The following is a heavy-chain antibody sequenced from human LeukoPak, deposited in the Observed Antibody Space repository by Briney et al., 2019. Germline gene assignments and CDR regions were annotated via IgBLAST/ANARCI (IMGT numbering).Heavy chain of an antibody. CDR3: AKDSGRYSSSWYAND. V-gene: IGHV3-30*02. J-gene: IGHJ4*02. CDR1: GFTFNNYG. D-gene: IGHD6-13*01. Sequence: PGGSLRLSCAASGFTFNNYGMHWVRQAPGKGLEWVAFIRYDGSNKYYADSVKGRFTISRDNSKNTLYLQMNSLRAEDTAVYYCAKDSGRYSSSWYANDWGQGTLVTVSS. CDR2: IRYDGSNK.